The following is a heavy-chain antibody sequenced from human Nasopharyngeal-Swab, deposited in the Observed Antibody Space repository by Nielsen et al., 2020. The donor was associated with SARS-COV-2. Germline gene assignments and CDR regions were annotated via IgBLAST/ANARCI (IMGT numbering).Heavy chain of an antibody. V-gene: IGHV3-15*01. CDR2: IKSKTDGGTT. CDR3: TTELYYYGSGSYYKGFAD. D-gene: IGHD3-10*01. J-gene: IGHJ4*02. Sequence: WIRQPPGKGLEWVGRIKSKTDGGTTDYAAPVKGRFTISRDDSKNTLYLQVNSLKTEDTAVYYCTTELYYYGSGSYYKGFADWGQGTLVTVSS.